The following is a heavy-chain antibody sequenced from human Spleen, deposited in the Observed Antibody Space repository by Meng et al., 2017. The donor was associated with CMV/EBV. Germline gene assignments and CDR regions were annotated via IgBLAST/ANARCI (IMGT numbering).Heavy chain of an antibody. Sequence: GESLKISCAASGFTFNRYWMNWVRQAPGKGLEWVANMKQDGSEKYYVDSVKGRFTISRDNSKNTLILQMNSLRTEDTAVYYCARVYYDSTNYYFSFGYWGQGTLVTVSS. V-gene: IGHV3-7*01. CDR1: GFTFNRYW. CDR3: ARVYYDSTNYYFSFGY. D-gene: IGHD3-22*01. CDR2: MKQDGSEK. J-gene: IGHJ4*02.